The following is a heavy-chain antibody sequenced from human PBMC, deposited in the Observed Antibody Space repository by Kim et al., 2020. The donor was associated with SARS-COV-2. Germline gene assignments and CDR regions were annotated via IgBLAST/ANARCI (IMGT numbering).Heavy chain of an antibody. D-gene: IGHD3-16*01. CDR1: GGSVSSGSYY. Sequence: SETLSLTCTVSGGSVSSGSYYWSWIRQPPGKGLEWIGYIYYSGSTNYNPSLKSRVTISVDTSKNQFSLKLSSVTAADTAVYYCARVDGLYDYVWGSYSYYGMDVWGQGTTVTVSS. CDR2: IYYSGST. J-gene: IGHJ6*02. V-gene: IGHV4-61*01. CDR3: ARVDGLYDYVWGSYSYYGMDV.